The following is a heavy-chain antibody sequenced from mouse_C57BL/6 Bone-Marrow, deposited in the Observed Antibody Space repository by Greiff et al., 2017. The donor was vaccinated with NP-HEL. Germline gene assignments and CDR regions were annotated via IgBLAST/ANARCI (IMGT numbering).Heavy chain of an antibody. CDR2: ISDGGSYT. V-gene: IGHV5-4*01. J-gene: IGHJ2*01. Sequence: EVQLQESGGGLVKPGGSLKLSCAASGFTFSSYAMSWVRQTPEKRLEWVATISDGGSYTYYPDNVKGRFTISRDNAKNNLYLQMSHLKSEDTAMYYCARDNYGSSSYYFDYWGQGTTLTVSS. D-gene: IGHD1-1*01. CDR1: GFTFSSYA. CDR3: ARDNYGSSSYYFDY.